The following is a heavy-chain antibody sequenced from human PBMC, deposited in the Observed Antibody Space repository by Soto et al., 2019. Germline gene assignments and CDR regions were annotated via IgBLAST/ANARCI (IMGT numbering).Heavy chain of an antibody. Sequence: QVQLVESGGGVVQPGRSLRLSCAASGFPFSSYDIYWVRQAPGKGLEWVAVISYDGSNKYYADSVKGRFTISRDNSENTLYLQMNSLRAEDTAVYYCARDYGDYPRDGMDVWGQGTTVTVSS. J-gene: IGHJ6*02. CDR3: ARDYGDYPRDGMDV. D-gene: IGHD4-17*01. V-gene: IGHV3-30-3*01. CDR1: GFPFSSYD. CDR2: ISYDGSNK.